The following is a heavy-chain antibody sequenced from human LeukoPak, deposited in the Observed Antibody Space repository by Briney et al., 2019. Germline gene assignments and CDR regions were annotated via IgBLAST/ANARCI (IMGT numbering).Heavy chain of an antibody. CDR2: FDPEDGET. CDR3: ATVSQRPHYDFWSGYPDY. J-gene: IGHJ4*02. Sequence: AASVKVSCKVSGYTLTELSMHWVRQAPGKGLEWMGGFDPEDGETIYAQKFQGRVTMTEDTSTDTAYMELSSLRSEDTAVYYCATVSQRPHYDFWSGYPDYWGQGTLVTVSS. V-gene: IGHV1-24*01. D-gene: IGHD3-3*01. CDR1: GYTLTELS.